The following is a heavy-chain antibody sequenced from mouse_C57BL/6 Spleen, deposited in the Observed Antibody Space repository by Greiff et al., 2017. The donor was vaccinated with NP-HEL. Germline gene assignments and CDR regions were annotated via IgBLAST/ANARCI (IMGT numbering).Heavy chain of an antibody. J-gene: IGHJ3*01. CDR1: GYTFTSYW. CDR2: INPSSGYT. Sequence: VQLQQSGAELAKPGASVKLSCKASGYTFTSYWMHWVKQRPGQGLEWIGYINPSSGYTKYNQKFKDKATLTADKSSSTAYMQLSSLTYEDSAVYYCASSYSNFVSWFAYWGQGTLVTVSA. V-gene: IGHV1-7*01. D-gene: IGHD2-5*01. CDR3: ASSYSNFVSWFAY.